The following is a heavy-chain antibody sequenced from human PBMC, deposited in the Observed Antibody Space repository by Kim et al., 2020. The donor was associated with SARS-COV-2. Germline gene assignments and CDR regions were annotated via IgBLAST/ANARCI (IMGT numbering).Heavy chain of an antibody. D-gene: IGHD3-22*01. Sequence: GGSLRLSCAASGFTVSSNYMSWVRQAPGKGLEWVSVIYSGGSTYYADSVKGRFTISRDNSKNTLYLQMNSLRAEDTAMYYCARESYDSSGYFDYWGQGTLVTVSS. V-gene: IGHV3-53*01. CDR2: IYSGGST. J-gene: IGHJ4*02. CDR3: ARESYDSSGYFDY. CDR1: GFTVSSNY.